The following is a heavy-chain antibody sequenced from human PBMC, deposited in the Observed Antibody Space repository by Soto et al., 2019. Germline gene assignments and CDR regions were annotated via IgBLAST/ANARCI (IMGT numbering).Heavy chain of an antibody. D-gene: IGHD3-22*01. Sequence: PSETLSLTCTVSGGSISSGGYYWSWIRQHPGKGLEWIGYIYYSGSTYYNPSLKSRVTISVDTSKNQFSLKLSSVTAADTAVYYCARTYYYDSRSWFDPWGQGTLVTVSS. CDR3: ARTYYYDSRSWFDP. V-gene: IGHV4-31*03. CDR2: IYYSGST. J-gene: IGHJ5*02. CDR1: GGSISSGGYY.